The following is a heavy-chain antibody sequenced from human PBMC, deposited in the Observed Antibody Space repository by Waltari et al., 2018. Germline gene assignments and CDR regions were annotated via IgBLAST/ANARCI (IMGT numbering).Heavy chain of an antibody. J-gene: IGHJ6*02. CDR1: GGTFRSYT. D-gene: IGHD2-8*01. CDR2: IIPILGIA. CDR3: ARDRPSMLYRGYYYYGMDV. Sequence: QVQLVQSGAEVKKPGSSVKVSCKASGGTFRSYTISWVRPAPGQGLEWMGRIIPILGIANYAQKFQGRVTITADKSTSTAYMELSSLRSEDTAVYYCARDRPSMLYRGYYYYGMDVWGQGTTVTVSS. V-gene: IGHV1-69*08.